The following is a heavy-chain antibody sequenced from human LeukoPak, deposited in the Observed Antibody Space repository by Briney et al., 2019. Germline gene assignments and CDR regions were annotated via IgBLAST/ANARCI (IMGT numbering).Heavy chain of an antibody. CDR2: INSDGSSI. CDR3: ARASGYSNNWFDP. D-gene: IGHD6-13*01. CDR1: GFTFSSYW. V-gene: IGHV3-74*01. Sequence: GSLRLSCAASGFTFSSYWMYWVRQAPGKGLGLVSRINSDGSSITYADSVKGRFTISRDNAKNTLYLQMNSLRAEDTAVYYCARASGYSNNWFDPWGQGTLVTVSS. J-gene: IGHJ5*02.